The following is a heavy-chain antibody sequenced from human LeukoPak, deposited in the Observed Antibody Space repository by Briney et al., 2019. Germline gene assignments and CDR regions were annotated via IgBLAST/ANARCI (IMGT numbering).Heavy chain of an antibody. CDR2: IKQDGTEK. Sequence: PGGSLRLSCAASGFTFSSYWMSWVRQAPGKGLKWVANIKQDGTEKFYMDSVKGRFTISRDNARKSLYLQMNSLRAEDTAVYYCARGDFNDNGDYVDAFDVWGQGTVVTVSS. D-gene: IGHD4-17*01. V-gene: IGHV3-7*01. CDR3: ARGDFNDNGDYVDAFDV. CDR1: GFTFSSYW. J-gene: IGHJ3*01.